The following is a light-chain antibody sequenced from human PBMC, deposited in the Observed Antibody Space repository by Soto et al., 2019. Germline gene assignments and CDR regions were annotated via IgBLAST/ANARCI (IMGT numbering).Light chain of an antibody. Sequence: QSVLTQPPSASGTPGQRVTISCSGSSSNIGRSNVNWYQQLPGTAPKLLIYTKNQRPSGVPDRFSGSKSGTSASLAISGLQSEDEADYYCAAWDDSLNGRVFGTGTKVTVL. CDR3: AAWDDSLNGRV. CDR1: SSNIGRSN. V-gene: IGLV1-44*01. CDR2: TKN. J-gene: IGLJ1*01.